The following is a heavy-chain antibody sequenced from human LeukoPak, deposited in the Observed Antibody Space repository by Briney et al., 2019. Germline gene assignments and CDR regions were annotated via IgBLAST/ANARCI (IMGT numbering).Heavy chain of an antibody. CDR2: IRYDGSNK. Sequence: GGSLRLSCTASGFTFSSYGMHSVRQTPGKGLEWVAFIRYDGSNKYYEESVKGRFTISRDNSKNTLYLQMKSLRAEDTAVYYCAQRCCEYYQDYRGEGRLVTVSS. CDR1: GFTFSSYG. J-gene: IGHJ4*02. CDR3: AQRCCEYYQDY. V-gene: IGHV3-30*02. D-gene: IGHD2-2*01.